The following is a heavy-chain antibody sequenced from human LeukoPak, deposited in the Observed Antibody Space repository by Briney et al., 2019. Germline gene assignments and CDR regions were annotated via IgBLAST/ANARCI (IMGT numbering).Heavy chain of an antibody. CDR1: GFTVSSNY. CDR3: ARVKDYGDYGFDY. V-gene: IGHV3-53*01. CDR2: IYSGGST. Sequence: PGGSLGLSCAASGFTVSSNYVSWVRQAPGKGLEWVSVIYSGGSTYYADSVKGRFTISRDNSKNTLYLQMNSLRAEDTAVYYCARVKDYGDYGFDYWGQGTLVTVSS. J-gene: IGHJ4*02. D-gene: IGHD4-17*01.